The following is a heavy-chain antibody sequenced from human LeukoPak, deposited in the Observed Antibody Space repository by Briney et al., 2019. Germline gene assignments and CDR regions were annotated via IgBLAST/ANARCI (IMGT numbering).Heavy chain of an antibody. D-gene: IGHD3-10*01. CDR2: ISAYNGNT. V-gene: IGHV1-18*01. CDR3: ARYNYGSGSYPFDY. Sequence: ASVKVSCKASGYTFTSYGISWVRQAPGQGLEWMGWISAYNGNTNYAQKLQGRVTMATDTSTSTAYMELRSLRSDDTAVYYCARYNYGSGSYPFDYWGQGTLVTVSS. CDR1: GYTFTSYG. J-gene: IGHJ4*02.